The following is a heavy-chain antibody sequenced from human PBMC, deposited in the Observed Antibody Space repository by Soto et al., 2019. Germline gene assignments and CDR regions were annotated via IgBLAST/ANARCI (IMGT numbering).Heavy chain of an antibody. CDR3: AIDGPPLVVVPAAIWFDP. CDR1: GFTFDDYG. CDR2: INWNGGST. D-gene: IGHD2-2*01. J-gene: IGHJ5*02. V-gene: IGHV3-20*01. Sequence: GGSLRLSCAASGFTFDDYGMSWVRQAQGKGLKWVSGINWNGGSTGYADSVKGRFTISRDNAKNSLYLQMNSLRAEDTALYHCAIDGPPLVVVPAAIWFDPWGQGTLVTVSS.